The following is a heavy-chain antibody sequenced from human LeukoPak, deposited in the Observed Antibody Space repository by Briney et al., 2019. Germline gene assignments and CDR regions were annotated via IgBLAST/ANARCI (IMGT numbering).Heavy chain of an antibody. Sequence: PSETLSLTCAVYGGSFSGYCWSWIRQPPGKGLEWIGEINHSGSTNYNPSLKSRVTISVDTSKNQFSLKLSSVTAADTAVYYCARDSYLDAFDIWGQGTMVTVSS. J-gene: IGHJ3*02. V-gene: IGHV4-34*01. D-gene: IGHD5-18*01. CDR3: ARDSYLDAFDI. CDR1: GGSFSGYC. CDR2: INHSGST.